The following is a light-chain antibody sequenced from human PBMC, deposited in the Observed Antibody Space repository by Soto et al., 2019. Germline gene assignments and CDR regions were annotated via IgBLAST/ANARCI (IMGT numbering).Light chain of an antibody. CDR3: QRSYITPWT. J-gene: IGKJ1*01. V-gene: IGKV1-39*01. CDR1: QSISTH. CDR2: AAS. Sequence: DIQMTQSPSSLSASVGDRVTITCRASQSISTHLSWHQQTPGKAPKLLIYAASSLQSGVPSRFSGTGSGTDFTLTISSLQPEDFATYYCQRSYITPWTFGQGTKVDIK.